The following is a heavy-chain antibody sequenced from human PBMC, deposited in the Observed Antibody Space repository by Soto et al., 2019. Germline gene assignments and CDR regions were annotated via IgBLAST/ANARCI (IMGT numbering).Heavy chain of an antibody. D-gene: IGHD6-13*01. CDR3: TKGGSSSWHPAN. J-gene: IGHJ4*02. V-gene: IGHV3-9*01. Sequence: EVQLVESGGGLVQPGRSLRLSCAASGFIFDDYAMHWVRQVPGKGLEWVSTISSDSGSIGYADSVKGRFTISRDNAKCSLYLQMNTLRAEDTALYYCTKGGSSSWHPANWGQGTLVTVSS. CDR1: GFIFDDYA. CDR2: ISSDSGSI.